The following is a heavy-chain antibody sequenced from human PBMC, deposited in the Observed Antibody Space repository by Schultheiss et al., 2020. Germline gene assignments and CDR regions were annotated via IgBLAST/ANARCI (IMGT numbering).Heavy chain of an antibody. J-gene: IGHJ4*02. Sequence: SETLSLTCTVSCGSISSSSYYWGWIRQPPGKGLEWIGSIYYSGSTYYNPSLKSRVTISVDTSKNQFSLKLSSVTAADTAVYYCARDMVWGVIFDYWGQGTLVTVSS. CDR1: CGSISSSSYY. CDR3: ARDMVWGVIFDY. V-gene: IGHV4-39*02. D-gene: IGHD3-10*01. CDR2: IYYSGST.